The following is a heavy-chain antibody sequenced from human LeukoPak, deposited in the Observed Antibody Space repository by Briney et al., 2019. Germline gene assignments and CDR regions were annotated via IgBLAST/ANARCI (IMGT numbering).Heavy chain of an antibody. D-gene: IGHD3-10*01. Sequence: SETLSLTCTVSSGSISSGSYYWNWIRQPAGKGLEWIGRVDVSGSTNYNPSLKSRVTISVDTSKNQFSLKLSSVPAADTAVYYCALYGSRNWFDPWGQGTLVTVSS. V-gene: IGHV4-61*10. J-gene: IGHJ5*02. CDR3: ALYGSRNWFDP. CDR2: VDVSGST. CDR1: SGSISSGSYY.